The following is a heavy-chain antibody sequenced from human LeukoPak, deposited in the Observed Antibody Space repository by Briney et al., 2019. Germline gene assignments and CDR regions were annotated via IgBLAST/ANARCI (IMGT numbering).Heavy chain of an antibody. J-gene: IGHJ5*02. CDR3: AREEVDGSNWFDP. Sequence: EASVKVSCKASGGTFSSYAISWVRQAPGQGLEWMGGIIPIFGTANYAQKFQGTVTITADDSTSTPYMELSSLRSEHTAVYYCAREEVDGSNWFDPWGQGTLVTVSS. V-gene: IGHV1-69*13. CDR1: GGTFSSYA. D-gene: IGHD2-15*01. CDR2: IIPIFGTA.